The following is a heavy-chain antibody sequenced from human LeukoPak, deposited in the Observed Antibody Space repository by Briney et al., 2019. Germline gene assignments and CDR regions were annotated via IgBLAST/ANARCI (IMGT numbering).Heavy chain of an antibody. CDR2: ISGSGRTT. Sequence: GGSLRLSCAASGFTFNNYAMNWVRQAPGKGLEWVSVISGSGRTTYSADSVKGRFTISRDKSNNTVYLHMNSLRAEDTAVYFCAKSIVNSGTFIPFDYWGQGTLVTVSS. CDR1: GFTFNNYA. V-gene: IGHV3-23*01. CDR3: AKSIVNSGTFIPFDY. J-gene: IGHJ4*02. D-gene: IGHD1-26*01.